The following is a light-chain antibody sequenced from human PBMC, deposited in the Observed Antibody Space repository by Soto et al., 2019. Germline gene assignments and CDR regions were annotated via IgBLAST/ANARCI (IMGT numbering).Light chain of an antibody. CDR3: KQYGSSPWP. Sequence: EVVMTQSPATLSVSPWERATLSCMASESVSINLAWYQQKPGQAPRLLIYDASSRATGIPNMFSGSGSGTDFALTISRLEPEDVAVYYCKQYGSSPWPFGQGTKVDI. CDR2: DAS. CDR1: ESVSIN. V-gene: IGKV3-20*01. J-gene: IGKJ1*01.